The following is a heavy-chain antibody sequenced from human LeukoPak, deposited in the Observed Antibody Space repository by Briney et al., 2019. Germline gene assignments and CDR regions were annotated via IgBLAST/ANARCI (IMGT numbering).Heavy chain of an antibody. CDR2: IQQDGSEK. V-gene: IGHV3-7*01. Sequence: GGSLRLSCAASGFTFRSYWMSWVRQAPGKGQEWVANIQQDGSEKNYIDSVQGRFTTSRDNAKTSLYLQMNSLRAEDTAVYYCARDSTVATYYGVDVWGQGTTVTVSS. CDR1: GFTFRSYW. J-gene: IGHJ6*02. CDR3: ARDSTVATYYGVDV. D-gene: IGHD6-19*01.